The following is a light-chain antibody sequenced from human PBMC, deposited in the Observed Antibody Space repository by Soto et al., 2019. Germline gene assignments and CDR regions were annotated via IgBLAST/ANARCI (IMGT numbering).Light chain of an antibody. CDR2: DAS. CDR1: QSVSSY. Sequence: EIVMTQSPATLSVSPGGRATLPCRASQSVSSYLAWYQQKPGQAPRLLIYDASNRATGIPARFSGSGSGTDFTLTISSLEPEDFAVYYCQQRSNWPLTFGGGTKVDIK. CDR3: QQRSNWPLT. J-gene: IGKJ4*01. V-gene: IGKV3-11*01.